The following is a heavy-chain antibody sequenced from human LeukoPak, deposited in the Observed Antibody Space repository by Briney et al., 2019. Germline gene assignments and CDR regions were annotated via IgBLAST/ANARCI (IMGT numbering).Heavy chain of an antibody. Sequence: SETLSLTCTVSGYSISSGYYWGWIRQPPGKGLEWIGSIYHSGSTYYNPSLKSRVTISVDTSKNQFSLKLSSVTAADTAVYYCASAPPLTMVRGVITFFDYWGQGTLVTVSS. D-gene: IGHD3-10*01. CDR3: ASAPPLTMVRGVITFFDY. J-gene: IGHJ4*02. CDR1: GYSISSGYY. CDR2: IYHSGST. V-gene: IGHV4-38-2*02.